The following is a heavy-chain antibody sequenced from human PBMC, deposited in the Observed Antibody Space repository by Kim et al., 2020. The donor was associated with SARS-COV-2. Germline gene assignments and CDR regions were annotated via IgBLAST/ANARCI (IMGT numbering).Heavy chain of an antibody. CDR3: AKDISCDS. Sequence: GGTKYYAVSGKGLFTISKDNSNISLYLQMNSLRTEDTAFYYCAKDISCDSWGQGTLVTVSS. V-gene: IGHV3-43*01. CDR2: GGTK. J-gene: IGHJ4*02.